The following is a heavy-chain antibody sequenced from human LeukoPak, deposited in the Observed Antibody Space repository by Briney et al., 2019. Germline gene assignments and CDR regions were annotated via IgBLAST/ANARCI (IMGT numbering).Heavy chain of an antibody. CDR1: GFIFSTYD. Sequence: GGPLRLSCAASGFIFSTYDMNWVRQAPGKGLEYVSYMSSSSSRIYYAASVKGRFTMSRDNAKNTLSLQMNSLRDEDTAVYYCARQIIHRGFDYWGRGTLVTVSS. V-gene: IGHV3-48*02. CDR2: MSSSSSRI. J-gene: IGHJ4*02. D-gene: IGHD3-10*01. CDR3: ARQIIHRGFDY.